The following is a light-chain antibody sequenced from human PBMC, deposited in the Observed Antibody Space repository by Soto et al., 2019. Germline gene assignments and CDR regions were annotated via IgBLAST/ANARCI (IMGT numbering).Light chain of an antibody. J-gene: IGKJ1*01. CDR2: AAS. Sequence: DIQMTQSPSSLSASVGDRVTITCRASQSISSYLNWYQQKPGKAPNLLIYAASSLQSGVPSRFSGSGSGKDFTLTISRLQPEDFTTYYCQQSYSTPQTFGQGTKVEIK. CDR3: QQSYSTPQT. CDR1: QSISSY. V-gene: IGKV1-39*01.